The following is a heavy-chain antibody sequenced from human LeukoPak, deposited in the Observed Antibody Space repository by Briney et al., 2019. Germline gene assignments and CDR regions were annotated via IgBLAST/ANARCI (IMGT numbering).Heavy chain of an antibody. V-gene: IGHV4-39*01. Sequence: SETLSLTCTVSGDSISSSNYYWGWIRQPPGKGLEGIGSISYRGNTYYSSSLKSRVTISVDMSKNQFSLRLSSMTAADRAVYYCARGQLALYYYNGLDVWGQGTTVTVSS. CDR2: ISYRGNT. D-gene: IGHD1-1*01. CDR1: GDSISSSNYY. J-gene: IGHJ6*02. CDR3: ARGQLALYYYNGLDV.